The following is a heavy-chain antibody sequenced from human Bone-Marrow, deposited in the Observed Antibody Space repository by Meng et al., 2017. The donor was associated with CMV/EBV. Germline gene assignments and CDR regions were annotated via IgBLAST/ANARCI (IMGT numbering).Heavy chain of an antibody. CDR1: GFTFSDYY. V-gene: IGHV3-53*01. CDR3: ARACRQVNNCYLDY. D-gene: IGHD1-1*01. J-gene: IGHJ4*02. Sequence: GESLKISCAASGFTFSDYYMAWIRQAPGKGLEYVSFIRSDDSTNYAKTVQGRFTISRDNSKNTVFLLMNGLRAEDTALYYCARACRQVNNCYLDYWGQGTLVTVSS. CDR2: IRSDDST.